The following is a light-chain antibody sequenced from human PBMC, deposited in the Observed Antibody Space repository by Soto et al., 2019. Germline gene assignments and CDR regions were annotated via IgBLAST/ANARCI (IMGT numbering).Light chain of an antibody. CDR2: GAS. V-gene: IGKV3-20*01. Sequence: EIVLTQSPGTLSLSPGERVTLSCRASQSISSNYLAWFQHKPGQAPRLLIYGASTRAADTPDRFTGSGAGTDFTLTISRLEPEDSAVFYCQQYGYPQLTFGGGTKVE. CDR3: QQYGYPQLT. CDR1: QSISSNY. J-gene: IGKJ4*01.